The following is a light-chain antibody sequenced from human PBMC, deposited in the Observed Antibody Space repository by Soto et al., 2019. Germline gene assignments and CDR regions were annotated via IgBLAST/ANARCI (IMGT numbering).Light chain of an antibody. CDR2: DAS. Sequence: DIQMTQSPSTLSASVGAKLPILSRPIKSISSWLAWYQQKPGKAPKLLIYDASSLESGVPSRFSGSGSGTEFTLTISSLQPDDFATYYCQQYNTHLGTFGQGTKVEIK. CDR1: KSISSW. CDR3: QQYNTHLGT. V-gene: IGKV1-5*02. J-gene: IGKJ1*01.